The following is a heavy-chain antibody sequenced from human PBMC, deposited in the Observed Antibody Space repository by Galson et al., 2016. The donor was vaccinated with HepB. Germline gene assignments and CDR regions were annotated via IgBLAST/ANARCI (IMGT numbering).Heavy chain of an antibody. Sequence: SLRLSCAASGFTFGSYAMSWVRQAPGKGLEWVSAISGSGGSTYYADSVKGRFTISTDNSKNMMYLQMNSLRAEDTAVYYCAKMSGSSGYYSDAFDIWGQGTMVTVSS. CDR1: GFTFGSYA. CDR2: ISGSGGST. V-gene: IGHV3-23*01. J-gene: IGHJ3*02. CDR3: AKMSGSSGYYSDAFDI. D-gene: IGHD3-22*01.